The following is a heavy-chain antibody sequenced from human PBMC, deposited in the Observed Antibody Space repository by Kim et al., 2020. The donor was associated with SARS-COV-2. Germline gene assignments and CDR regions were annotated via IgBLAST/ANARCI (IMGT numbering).Heavy chain of an antibody. J-gene: IGHJ4*02. D-gene: IGHD5-12*01. V-gene: IGHV3-33*06. CDR3: AKDLSRDGYKRGRSNLDY. CDR1: GFTFSSYG. Sequence: SLRLSCAASGFTFSSYGMHWVRQAPGKGLEWVAVIWYDGSNKYYADSVKGRFTISRDNSKNTLYLQMNSLRAEDTAVYYCAKDLSRDGYKRGRSNLDYWGQGTLVTVSS. CDR2: IWYDGSNK.